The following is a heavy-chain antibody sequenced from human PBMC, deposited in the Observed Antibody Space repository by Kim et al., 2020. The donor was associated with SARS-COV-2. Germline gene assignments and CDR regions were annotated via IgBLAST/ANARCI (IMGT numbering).Heavy chain of an antibody. Sequence: ASVKVSCKASGYTFTDYYMHWVRQAPGQGLEWMGRINPNSGGPNYAQKFHGRVTMTRDTSISTAYMELSGLRSDDTAVYYCARGPGGQLVPLGYWGPGTLVTASS. CDR1: GYTFTDYY. CDR2: INPNSGGP. CDR3: ARGPGGQLVPLGY. J-gene: IGHJ4*02. D-gene: IGHD6-6*01. V-gene: IGHV1-2*06.